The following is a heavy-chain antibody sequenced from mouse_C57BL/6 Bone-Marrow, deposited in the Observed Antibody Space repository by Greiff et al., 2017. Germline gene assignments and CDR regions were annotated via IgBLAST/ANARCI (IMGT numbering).Heavy chain of an antibody. CDR3: ARGADYGSSYGY. Sequence: VQLQQSGPALVKPGASVKMSCKASGYTFTDYYMNWVKQSHGKSLEWIGVINPYNGGTSYNQKFKGKATLTVDKSSSTAYMELNSLTSEDSAVYYCARGADYGSSYGYWGQGTTLTVSS. J-gene: IGHJ2*01. CDR2: INPYNGGT. V-gene: IGHV1-19*01. D-gene: IGHD1-1*01. CDR1: GYTFTDYY.